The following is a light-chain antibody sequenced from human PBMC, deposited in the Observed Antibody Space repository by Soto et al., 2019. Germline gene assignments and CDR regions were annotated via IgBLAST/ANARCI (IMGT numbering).Light chain of an antibody. J-gene: IGKJ1*01. V-gene: IGKV1-5*03. CDR1: QNIDRW. Sequence: DIQMTQSPSTLSASVGDRVTITCRASQNIDRWLAWYQQKPGKAPNLLIYGASNLESGVPSRFSGSGSGTEFTLTISSLRPDDFATYYCQQYTSYPRTFGQGTTVEIK. CDR2: GAS. CDR3: QQYTSYPRT.